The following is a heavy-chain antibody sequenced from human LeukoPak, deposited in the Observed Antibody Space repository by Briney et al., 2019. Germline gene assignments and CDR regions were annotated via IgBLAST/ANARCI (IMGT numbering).Heavy chain of an antibody. CDR1: GFTFSSYS. CDR2: ISSSSSTK. Sequence: PGGSLRLSCAASGFTFSSYSMNWVRQAPGKGLEWISYISSSSSTKHYADSVKGRFAISRDNAKNSLYLQMNSLRDEDTAVYYCAHSSDFDYWGQGTLVTVSS. CDR3: AHSSDFDY. D-gene: IGHD3-22*01. J-gene: IGHJ4*02. V-gene: IGHV3-48*02.